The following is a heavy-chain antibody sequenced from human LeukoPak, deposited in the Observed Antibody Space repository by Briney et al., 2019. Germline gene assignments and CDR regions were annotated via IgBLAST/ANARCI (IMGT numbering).Heavy chain of an antibody. CDR1: GYSISSGYY. V-gene: IGHV4-38-2*01. Sequence: PSETLSLTCAVSGYSISSGYYWGWFRQPPGKGLEWIGCIYHSGNTYYNPSLKSRVSISVDTSKNRFSLKLNSVTAADTAVYFCARQGGSSSPYYYYYMDVWGKGTTVTVSS. CDR3: ARQGGSSSPYYYYYMDV. J-gene: IGHJ6*03. D-gene: IGHD2-2*01. CDR2: IYHSGNT.